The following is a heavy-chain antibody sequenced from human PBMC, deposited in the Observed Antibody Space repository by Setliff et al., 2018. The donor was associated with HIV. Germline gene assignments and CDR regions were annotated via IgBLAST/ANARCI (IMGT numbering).Heavy chain of an antibody. CDR1: GYTFSDYF. CDR2: ITPDSGGT. J-gene: IGHJ4*02. V-gene: IGHV1-2*02. D-gene: IGHD1-26*01. CDR3: ARDGTTTHDY. Sequence: GASVKVSCKASGYTFSDYFIHWVRQAPGQGLEWMGWITPDSGGTNYAQKFQGRVTMTRDTSISTAYMELSSLRSEDTAVYYCARDGTTTHDYWGQGTLVTVSS.